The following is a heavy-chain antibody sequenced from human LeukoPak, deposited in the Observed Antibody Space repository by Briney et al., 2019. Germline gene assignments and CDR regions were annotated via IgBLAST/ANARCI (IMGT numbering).Heavy chain of an antibody. J-gene: IGHJ4*02. CDR2: MKEDGSEI. V-gene: IGHV3-7*01. CDR3: AKGGATRGRFEN. CDR1: GFPFDVQA. Sequence: GGSLRLSCAASGFPFDVQAMSWVRQAPGKGLDWVASMKEDGSEIYYADSVKGRFTISRDNPKNSLYLQMNSLRAEDTAVYYCAKGGATRGRFENWGQGTLVTVSS. D-gene: IGHD1-26*01.